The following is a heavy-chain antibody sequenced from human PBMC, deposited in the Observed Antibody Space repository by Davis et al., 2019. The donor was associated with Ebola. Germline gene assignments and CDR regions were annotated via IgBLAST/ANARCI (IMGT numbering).Heavy chain of an antibody. CDR2: IYPGDSDT. D-gene: IGHD1-26*01. CDR1: GYSFTSYW. J-gene: IGHJ6*02. V-gene: IGHV5-51*01. CDR3: ARHLSGLLPAYYYGMDV. Sequence: PGGSLRLSCKGSGYSFTSYWIGWVRQMPGKGLEWMGIIYPGDSDTRYSPSFQGQVTISADKSISTAYLQWSSMKASDTAMYYCARHLSGLLPAYYYGMDVWGQGTTVTVSS.